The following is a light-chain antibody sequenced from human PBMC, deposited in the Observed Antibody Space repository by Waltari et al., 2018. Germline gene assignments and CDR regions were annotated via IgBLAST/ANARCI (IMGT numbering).Light chain of an antibody. J-gene: IGKJ3*01. Sequence: DIQLTQSPSFLSASVGDRVTITCRASQGISSYLAWYQQQPGEAPKLLISAASTLQSGVPSRFSGSGSGTEFTLTIRSLQPEDFAVYYCHQYGNSPFTFGPGTKVDIK. CDR2: AAS. V-gene: IGKV1-9*01. CDR1: QGISSY. CDR3: HQYGNSPFT.